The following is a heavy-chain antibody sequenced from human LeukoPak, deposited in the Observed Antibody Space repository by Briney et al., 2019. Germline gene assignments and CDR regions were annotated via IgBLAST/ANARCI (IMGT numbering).Heavy chain of an antibody. CDR3: ARLHKGWNDYYYYYGMDV. CDR2: IYPGDSDT. Sequence: GESLKISCKGSGYSFTSYWIGWVRQMPGKGLEWMGIIYPGDSDTRYSPSFQGQVTISADKSISTAYLQWSSLKASDTAMYYCARLHKGWNDYYYYYGMDVWGKGTTVTVSS. V-gene: IGHV5-51*01. CDR1: GYSFTSYW. D-gene: IGHD1-1*01. J-gene: IGHJ6*04.